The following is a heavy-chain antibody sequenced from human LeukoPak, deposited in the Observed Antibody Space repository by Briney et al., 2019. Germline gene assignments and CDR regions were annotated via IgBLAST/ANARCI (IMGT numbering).Heavy chain of an antibody. CDR3: AKVRYFGPSAFDI. CDR2: ISYDGDNK. Sequence: GGSLRLSCAASGFTFSSYGMHWVRQAPGKGLEWVAVISYDGDNKYFADSVKGRFAISRDNSKNTLYLQMNSLRAEDTAVYYCAKVRYFGPSAFDIWGQGTMVTVSS. V-gene: IGHV3-30*18. D-gene: IGHD3-9*01. J-gene: IGHJ3*02. CDR1: GFTFSSYG.